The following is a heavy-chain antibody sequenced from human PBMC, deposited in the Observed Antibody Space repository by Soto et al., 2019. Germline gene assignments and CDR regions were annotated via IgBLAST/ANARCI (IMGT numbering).Heavy chain of an antibody. CDR2: INHSGST. V-gene: IGHV4-34*01. J-gene: IGHJ6*02. CDR3: ARGVAADSPSGYYYYGMDV. D-gene: IGHD6-13*01. CDR1: GGSFSGYY. Sequence: XATLRLSCAVYGGSFSGYYVSWIRQPPGKGLEWIGEINHSGSTNYNPSLKSRVTISVDTSKNQFSLKLSSVTAADTAVYYCARGVAADSPSGYYYYGMDVWGQGTTVTVSS.